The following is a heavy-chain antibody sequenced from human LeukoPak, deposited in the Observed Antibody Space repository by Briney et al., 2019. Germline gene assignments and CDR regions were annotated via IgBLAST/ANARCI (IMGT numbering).Heavy chain of an antibody. V-gene: IGHV3-13*01. CDR3: TRDRRIAAAGTRGDWYFDL. J-gene: IGHJ2*01. D-gene: IGHD6-13*01. CDR2: IGIVGDT. CDR1: GFTFSSYD. Sequence: GGSLRLSCAASGFTFSSYDMHWVRQATRKGLEWVSSIGIVGDTYYPGSVKGRFTVSRENAKNSFYLQMNSLRAGDTAVYYCTRDRRIAAAGTRGDWYFDLWGRGTLVTVSS.